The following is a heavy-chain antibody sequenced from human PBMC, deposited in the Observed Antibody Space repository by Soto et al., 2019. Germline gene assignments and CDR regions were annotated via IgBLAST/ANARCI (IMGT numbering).Heavy chain of an antibody. CDR1: AFTFSHFA. V-gene: IGHV3-23*01. D-gene: IGHD1-26*01. CDR3: ARGRRVGIRSPLDI. Sequence: EVQLLETGGAVVPPGESLRLSCAASAFTFSHFAMSWVRQRPGKGLEWISGISGSGSRTYDADSVQGRFSIARDNPKSTLFLQMDSLRVEDTAVYYCARGRRVGIRSPLDIWGQGTLVTVSS. J-gene: IGHJ4*02. CDR2: ISGSGSRT.